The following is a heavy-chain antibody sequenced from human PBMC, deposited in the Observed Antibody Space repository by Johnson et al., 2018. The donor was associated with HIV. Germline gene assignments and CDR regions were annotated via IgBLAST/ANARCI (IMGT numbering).Heavy chain of an antibody. D-gene: IGHD1-26*01. Sequence: VQVVESGGGLVQPGGSLRLSCAASGFTFNNAWISWVRQAPGKGLEWVGRIKSKTDGGTTDYAAPVKGRFTISRDDSKNTLYLQMNSLRAEDTAVYYCARESYLVYAFDIWGQGTMVTVSS. CDR2: IKSKTDGGTT. V-gene: IGHV3-15*01. CDR3: ARESYLVYAFDI. CDR1: GFTFNNAW. J-gene: IGHJ3*02.